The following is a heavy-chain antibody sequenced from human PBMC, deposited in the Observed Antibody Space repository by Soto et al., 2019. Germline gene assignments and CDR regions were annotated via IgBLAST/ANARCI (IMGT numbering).Heavy chain of an antibody. V-gene: IGHV4-59*01. Sequence: QVQLQESGPGLVKPSETLSLTCTVSVGGSFSSYYWSWIRQPPGKGLEWIGYIYYSGSTNYNPSLKSRLNISVHTSQNQFSLKVNSVTAADTAVYYCARNRGNYFDYWGQGILVTVSS. CDR3: ARNRGNYFDY. J-gene: IGHJ4*02. CDR2: IYYSGST. CDR1: VGGSFSSYY.